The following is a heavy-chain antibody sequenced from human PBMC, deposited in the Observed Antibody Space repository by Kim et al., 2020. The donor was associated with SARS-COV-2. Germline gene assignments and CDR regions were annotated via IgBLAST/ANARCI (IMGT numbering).Heavy chain of an antibody. V-gene: IGHV1-69*13. J-gene: IGHJ4*02. Sequence: SVKVSCKASGGTFSSYAISWVRQAPGQGLEWMGGIIPIFGTANYAQKFQGRVTITADESTSTAYMELSSLRSEDTAVYYCARDLGAGGNSGYWGQGTLVTVSS. CDR3: ARDLGAGGNSGY. D-gene: IGHD3-16*01. CDR2: IIPIFGTA. CDR1: GGTFSSYA.